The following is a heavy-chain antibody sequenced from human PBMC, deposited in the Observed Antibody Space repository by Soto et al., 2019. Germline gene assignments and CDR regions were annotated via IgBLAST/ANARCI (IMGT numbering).Heavy chain of an antibody. CDR2: IIPIFGTA. CDR1: GGTFSSYA. Sequence: QVQLVQSGAEVKKPGSSVKVSCKASGGTFSSYAISWGRQAPGQGLEWMGGIIPIFGTANYAQKFQGRVTITADKSTSTAYMELSSLRSEDTAVYYCARYCSSTSCYRGNWFDPWGQGTLVTVSS. CDR3: ARYCSSTSCYRGNWFDP. V-gene: IGHV1-69*06. J-gene: IGHJ5*02. D-gene: IGHD2-2*02.